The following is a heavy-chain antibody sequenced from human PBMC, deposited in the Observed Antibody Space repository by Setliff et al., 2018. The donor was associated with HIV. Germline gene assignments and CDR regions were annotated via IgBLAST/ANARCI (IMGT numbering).Heavy chain of an antibody. Sequence: SETLSLTCTVSGGFINNYFWSWIRQPPGKGLEWLGCLYYTGRANYNPSLKSRLTVSVDTSKNQFSLKLSSVTAADTAVYYCAREGSPIYYFDYWSQGTLVTVSS. CDR2: LYYTGRA. CDR1: GGFINNYF. D-gene: IGHD3-10*01. V-gene: IGHV4-59*01. CDR3: AREGSPIYYFDY. J-gene: IGHJ4*02.